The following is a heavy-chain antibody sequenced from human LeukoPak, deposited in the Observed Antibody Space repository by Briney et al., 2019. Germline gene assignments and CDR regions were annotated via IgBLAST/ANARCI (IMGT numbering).Heavy chain of an antibody. CDR1: GGTFSSYA. Sequence: GASVKVSCKASGGTFSSYAISWVRQAPGQGLEWMGGIIPIFGTANYAQKFQGRVTITTDESTSTAYMELSSLRSEDTAVYYCASGHYSNYVKFDYWGQGTLVTVSS. D-gene: IGHD4-11*01. CDR3: ASGHYSNYVKFDY. V-gene: IGHV1-69*05. J-gene: IGHJ4*02. CDR2: IIPIFGTA.